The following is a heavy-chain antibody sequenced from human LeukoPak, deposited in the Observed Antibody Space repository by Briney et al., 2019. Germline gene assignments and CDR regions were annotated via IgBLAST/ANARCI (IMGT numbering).Heavy chain of an antibody. CDR3: VYGPNHYYFDY. CDR2: IYCSGST. J-gene: IGHJ4*02. CDR1: GGSISGYY. D-gene: IGHD3-16*01. V-gene: IGHV4-59*01. Sequence: SETLSLTCTVSGGSISGYYYSWIRQPPGKDLEWIGYIYCSGSTNYNPSLTSRVTISLDTSMKQFSLNLRSVTAADAAVYFCVYGPNHYYFDYWGQGILVTVSS.